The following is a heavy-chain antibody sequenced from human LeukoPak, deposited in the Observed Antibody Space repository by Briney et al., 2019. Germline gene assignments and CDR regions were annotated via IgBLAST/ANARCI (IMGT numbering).Heavy chain of an antibody. CDR2: TYYRSKWYN. CDR3: ARQRYGSGNWFDP. D-gene: IGHD3-10*01. J-gene: IGHJ5*02. Sequence: SQTLSLTCAISGDRVSSNSAAWNWIRRSPSRGLEWLGRTYYRSKWYNDYAVSVKSRITINPGTSKNQFSLKLSSVTAADTAVYYCARQRYGSGNWFDPWGQGTLVTVSS. CDR1: GDRVSSNSAA. V-gene: IGHV6-1*01.